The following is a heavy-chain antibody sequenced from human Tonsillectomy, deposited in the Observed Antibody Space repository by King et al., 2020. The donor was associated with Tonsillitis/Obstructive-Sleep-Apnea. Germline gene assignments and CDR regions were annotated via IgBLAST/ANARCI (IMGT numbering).Heavy chain of an antibody. CDR3: ARGDYYYYMDV. CDR2: INHSGST. CDR1: GGSFSGYY. Sequence: VQLQQWGAGLLKPSETLSLTCAVYGGSFSGYYWSWIRQPPGKGLEWIGEINHSGSTNYNPSLKSRVTISVDTSKNQFSLKLSSVTAADTAVYYCARGDYYYYMDVWGKGTTVTVSS. V-gene: IGHV4-34*01. J-gene: IGHJ6*03.